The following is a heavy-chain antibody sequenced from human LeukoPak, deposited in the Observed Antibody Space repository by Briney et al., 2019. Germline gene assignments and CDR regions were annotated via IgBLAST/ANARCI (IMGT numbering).Heavy chain of an antibody. CDR3: ARASGSYRLFDY. Sequence: GASVKVSCKASGYTFTGYYMHWVRQATGQGLEWMGWLNPNSGNTGYAQKFQGRVTITADKSTSRAYMELSRLRSEDTAVYYCARASGSYRLFDYWGQGTLVTVSS. D-gene: IGHD1-26*01. CDR1: GYTFTGYY. CDR2: LNPNSGNT. V-gene: IGHV1-8*03. J-gene: IGHJ4*01.